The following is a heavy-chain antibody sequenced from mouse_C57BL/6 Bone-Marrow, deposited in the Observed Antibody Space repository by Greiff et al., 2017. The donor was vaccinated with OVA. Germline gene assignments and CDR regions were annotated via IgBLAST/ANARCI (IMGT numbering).Heavy chain of an antibody. CDR2: IHPNSGST. V-gene: IGHV1-64*01. J-gene: IGHJ3*01. D-gene: IGHD2-5*01. Sequence: QVQLQQPGAELVKPGASVKLSCKASGYTFTSYWMHWVKQRPGQGLEWIGMIHPNSGSTNYNEKFKSKATLTVDKSSSTAYMQLSSLTSEDSAVYYCARRGPYYSNPGFAYWGQGTLVTVSA. CDR3: ARRGPYYSNPGFAY. CDR1: GYTFTSYW.